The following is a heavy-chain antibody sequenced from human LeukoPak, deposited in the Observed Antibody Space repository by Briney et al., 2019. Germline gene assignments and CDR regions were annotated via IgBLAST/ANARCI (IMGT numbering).Heavy chain of an antibody. CDR2: IIPIFGTA. CDR1: GGTFSSYA. Sequence: SVKVSCKASGGTFSSYAISWVRQAPGQGLEWMGGIIPIFGTANYAQKFQGRVTITADKSTSTAYMELSSLRSEDTAVYYCARAGTTAPDAFDIWGQGTMVTVSS. J-gene: IGHJ3*02. V-gene: IGHV1-69*06. D-gene: IGHD1-1*01. CDR3: ARAGTTAPDAFDI.